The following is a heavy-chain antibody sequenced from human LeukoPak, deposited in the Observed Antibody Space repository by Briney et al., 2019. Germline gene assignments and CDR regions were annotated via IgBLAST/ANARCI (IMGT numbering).Heavy chain of an antibody. D-gene: IGHD2-15*01. CDR3: ARGYCSGGSCYSGGSDAFDI. CDR2: IGTAGDT. Sequence: GGSLRLSCAASGFTFSSYDMHWVRQATGKGLEWVSAIGTAGDTYYPGSVKGRFTISRENAKNSLYLQMNSLRAGDTAVYYCARGYCSGGSCYSGGSDAFDIWSQGTMVTVSS. V-gene: IGHV3-13*01. CDR1: GFTFSSYD. J-gene: IGHJ3*02.